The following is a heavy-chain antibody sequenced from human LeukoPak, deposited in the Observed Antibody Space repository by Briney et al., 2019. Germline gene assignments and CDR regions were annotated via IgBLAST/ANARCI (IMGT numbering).Heavy chain of an antibody. CDR3: ARDPPYYDSSGYYYDY. D-gene: IGHD3-22*01. CDR2: ISGSSIYI. J-gene: IGHJ4*02. V-gene: IGHV3-21*01. CDR1: GFTFSTYS. Sequence: GGSLRLSCAASGFTFSTYSMNWVRQAPGRGLEWVSSISGSSIYIYYADSVKGRFTISRDNAKNSLYLQMNSLRAEDTAVYYCARDPPYYDSSGYYYDYWGQGTLVTVSS.